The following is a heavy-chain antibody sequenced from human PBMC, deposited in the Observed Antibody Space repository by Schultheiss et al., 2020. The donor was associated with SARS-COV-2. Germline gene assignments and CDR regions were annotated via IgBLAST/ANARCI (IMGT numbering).Heavy chain of an antibody. V-gene: IGHV1-2*02. CDR2: INPNSGGT. D-gene: IGHD3-9*01. Sequence: ASVKVSCKASGYTFTGYYMHWVRQAPGQGLEWMGWINPNSGGTNYAQKFQGRVTMTRDTSISTAYMELSRLRSDDTAVYYCARDVDWWAPFDYWGQGTLVTVSS. CDR1: GYTFTGYY. J-gene: IGHJ4*02. CDR3: ARDVDWWAPFDY.